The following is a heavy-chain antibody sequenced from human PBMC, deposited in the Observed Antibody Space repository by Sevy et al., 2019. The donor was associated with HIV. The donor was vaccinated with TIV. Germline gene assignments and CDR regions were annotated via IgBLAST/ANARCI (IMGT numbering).Heavy chain of an antibody. CDR2: INPNSGGT. D-gene: IGHD2-2*01. CDR1: GYTFTGYY. V-gene: IGHV1-2*02. J-gene: IGHJ4*02. Sequence: ASVKVSCKASGYTFTGYYMHWVRQAPGQGLEWMGWINPNSGGTNYAQKFQGRVTMTRDTSISTAYMELRRLRSDDTAVYYSARWDCSSTSCYFDYWGQGTLVTVSS. CDR3: ARWDCSSTSCYFDY.